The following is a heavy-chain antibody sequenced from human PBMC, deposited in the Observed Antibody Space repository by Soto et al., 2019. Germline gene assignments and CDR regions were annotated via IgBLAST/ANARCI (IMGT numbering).Heavy chain of an antibody. CDR2: ITASGGTI. Sequence: EVSLVESGGGLVQPGGSRRLSCAASGFSFSSFTMNWVRQAPGKGLEWISYITASGGTIFYADSVRGLFTISRDNAKDSLFLQMNNLRPEDTAVYYGVREDYYGSGSPDYWGRGTLVTVSS. J-gene: IGHJ4*02. CDR1: GFSFSSFT. V-gene: IGHV3-48*01. D-gene: IGHD3-10*01. CDR3: VREDYYGSGSPDY.